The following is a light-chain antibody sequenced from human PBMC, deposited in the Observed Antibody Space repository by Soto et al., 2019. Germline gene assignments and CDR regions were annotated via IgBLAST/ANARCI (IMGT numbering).Light chain of an antibody. J-gene: IGKJ2*01. CDR2: GAS. CDR3: QQYNNWPPMYT. V-gene: IGKV3-15*01. Sequence: EIVMTQPPATLPVSPGERATLSCRASQSVSSNLAWYQQKPGQAPRLLIYGASTRATGIPARFSGSGSGTEFTLTISSLQSEDFAVYYCQQYNNWPPMYTFGQGTKLEIK. CDR1: QSVSSN.